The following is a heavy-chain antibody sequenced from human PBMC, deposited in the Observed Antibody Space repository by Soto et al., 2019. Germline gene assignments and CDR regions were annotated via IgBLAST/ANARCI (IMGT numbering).Heavy chain of an antibody. CDR2: IYSGGST. CDR3: ARVELVTYYYGMDV. CDR1: GFTVSSNY. J-gene: IGHJ6*02. Sequence: GGSLRLSCAASGFTVSSNYMSWVRQAPGKGLEWVSVIYSGGSTYYADSVKGRFTNSRDNSKNTLYLQMNSLRAEDTAVYYCARVELVTYYYGMDVWGQRTTGTAAS. V-gene: IGHV3-66*01. D-gene: IGHD2-21*02.